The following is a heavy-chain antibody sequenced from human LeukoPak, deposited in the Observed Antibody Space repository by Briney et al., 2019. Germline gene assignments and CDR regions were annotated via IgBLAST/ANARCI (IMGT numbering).Heavy chain of an antibody. Sequence: GASVKVSCKASGYTFTGYYMHWVRQAPGQGLEWMGWINPNSGGTNYAQKFQGRVTMTRDTSISTAYMELSGLRSDDTAVYYCARVRDSITGTTSWFDPWGQGTLVTVSS. V-gene: IGHV1-2*02. J-gene: IGHJ5*02. D-gene: IGHD1-7*01. CDR3: ARVRDSITGTTSWFDP. CDR1: GYTFTGYY. CDR2: INPNSGGT.